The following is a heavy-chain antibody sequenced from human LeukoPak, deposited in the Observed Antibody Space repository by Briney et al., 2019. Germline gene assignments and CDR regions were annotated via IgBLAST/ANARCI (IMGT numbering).Heavy chain of an antibody. CDR1: GFTFSSYA. CDR2: ISGSGGST. J-gene: IGHJ4*02. V-gene: IGHV3-23*01. D-gene: IGHD6-19*01. Sequence: GGSLRLSCAASGFTFSSYAMSWVRQAPGKGLEWVSAISGSGGSTYYADSVKGRFTISRDNSKNTLYLQMNSLRAEDTAVYYCARVKAVAGTGFDYWGQGTLVTVSS. CDR3: ARVKAVAGTGFDY.